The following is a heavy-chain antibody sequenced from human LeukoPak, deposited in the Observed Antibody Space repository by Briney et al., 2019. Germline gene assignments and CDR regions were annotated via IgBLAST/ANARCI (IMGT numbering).Heavy chain of an antibody. CDR3: ARESDSSPVFDY. D-gene: IGHD3-22*01. J-gene: IGHJ4*02. Sequence: PGGSLSLSSAASGFTFSDYYMNWIRQAPGKGLEWISYISSGGSSTYYADSGKGRFTISRANATNSMDLQMNSLRAEDTAVYYCARESDSSPVFDYWGQGSLVTVSS. CDR2: ISSGGSST. V-gene: IGHV3-11*01. CDR1: GFTFSDYY.